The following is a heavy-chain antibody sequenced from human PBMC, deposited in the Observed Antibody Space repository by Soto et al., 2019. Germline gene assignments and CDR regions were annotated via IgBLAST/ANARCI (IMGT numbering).Heavy chain of an antibody. CDR2: MNPNSGNT. D-gene: IGHD6-6*01. CDR1: GYTFTSYD. Sequence: QVQLVQSGAEVKKPGASVKVSCKASGYTFTSYDINWVRQATGQGLEWMGRMNPNSGNTGYAQKFKGSVTMTRNTAISTAYMELSSLRSEDTAVYYCASGLRYSSSSAGGGFDYWGQGTLVTVSS. CDR3: ASGLRYSSSSAGGGFDY. J-gene: IGHJ4*02. V-gene: IGHV1-8*01.